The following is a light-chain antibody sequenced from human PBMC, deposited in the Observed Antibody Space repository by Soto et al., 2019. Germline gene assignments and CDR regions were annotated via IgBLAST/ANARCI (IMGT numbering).Light chain of an antibody. CDR3: HQYVRSPMYT. V-gene: IGKV3-20*01. CDR1: QSVRSSY. J-gene: IGKJ2*01. Sequence: EIVLTQSPASVSLSPGERASLSCRPSQSVRSSYLGWYQQKPGQAPRLIIYGASTRATGIPDRFSGSGSGTNFTLTVSRLEPEDFAVSYCHQYVRSPMYTFGQGTNLEIK. CDR2: GAS.